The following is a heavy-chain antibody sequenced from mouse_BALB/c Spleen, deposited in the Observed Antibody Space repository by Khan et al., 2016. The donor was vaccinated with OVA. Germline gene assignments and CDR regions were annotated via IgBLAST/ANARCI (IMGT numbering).Heavy chain of an antibody. D-gene: IGHD1-2*01. Sequence: VQLQESGAELVKPGASVKLSCKASGYTFTSYYMYWVKQRPGQGLDWIGEINPNNGGTNFNEKFKSKATLTVDKSYSTAYMHLTSLTSEDSEVYYWTGGEYGGFAYWGQGTLVTVSA. CDR1: GYTFTSYY. CDR3: TGGEYGGFAY. V-gene: IGHV1S81*02. J-gene: IGHJ3*01. CDR2: INPNNGGT.